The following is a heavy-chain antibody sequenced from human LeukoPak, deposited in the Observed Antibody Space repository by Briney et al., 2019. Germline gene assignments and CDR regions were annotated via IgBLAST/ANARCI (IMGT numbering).Heavy chain of an antibody. J-gene: IGHJ4*02. CDR3: ARDPTY. CDR1: GGSISSGSYY. V-gene: IGHV4-61*02. Sequence: PSETLSLTCTVSGGSISSGSYYWSWIRQPAGKGLEWIGRIYTSGSTNYNPSLKSRVTISVDTSKNQFSLKLSSVTAADTAVYYCARDPTYWGQGILVTVSS. CDR2: IYTSGST.